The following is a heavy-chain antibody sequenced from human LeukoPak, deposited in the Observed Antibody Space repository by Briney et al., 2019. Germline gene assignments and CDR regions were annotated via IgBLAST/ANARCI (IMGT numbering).Heavy chain of an antibody. D-gene: IGHD3-22*01. CDR2: MNPNSGNT. J-gene: IGHJ4*02. CDR3: ARDYSSGYILFDY. Sequence: ASVKVSCKASGYTFTSYDINWVRQATGQGLEWMGWMNPNSGNTGYAQKFQGRVTMTRDTSISTAYMELSRLRSDDTAVYYCARDYSSGYILFDYWGQGTLVTVSS. V-gene: IGHV1-8*01. CDR1: GYTFTSYD.